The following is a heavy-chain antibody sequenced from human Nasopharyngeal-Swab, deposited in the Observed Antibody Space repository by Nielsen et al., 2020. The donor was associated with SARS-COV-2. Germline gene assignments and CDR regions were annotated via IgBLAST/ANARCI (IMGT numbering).Heavy chain of an antibody. CDR1: GFTFSGYW. D-gene: IGHD3-10*01. Sequence: GESLKISCAASGFTFSGYWMHWVRQAPGKGLVWVSRVNTDGSSTSYADSVKGRFTISSDNAKSTLYLQMNSLRDEDAAVYYCARGSFGSIDYWGQGTLVTVSS. CDR3: ARGSFGSIDY. V-gene: IGHV3-74*01. CDR2: VNTDGSST. J-gene: IGHJ4*02.